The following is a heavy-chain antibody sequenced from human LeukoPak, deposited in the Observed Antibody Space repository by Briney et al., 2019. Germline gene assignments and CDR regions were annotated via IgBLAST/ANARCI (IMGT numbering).Heavy chain of an antibody. CDR1: GGSISSSSYY. D-gene: IGHD3-10*01. CDR3: ARRGGSGRSFDY. J-gene: IGHJ4*02. CDR2: IYSSGST. Sequence: SETLSLTCTVSGGSISSSSYYWGWIRQPPGKGLEWVGSIYSSGSTYYNPSLKSRVTISVDTSKNQFSLNLSSVPASDTAVYYCARRGGSGRSFDYWGQGILVTVSS. V-gene: IGHV4-39*01.